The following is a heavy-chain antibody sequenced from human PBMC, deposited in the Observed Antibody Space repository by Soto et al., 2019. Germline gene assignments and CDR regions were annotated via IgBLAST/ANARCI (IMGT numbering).Heavy chain of an antibody. CDR1: GASISSYY. V-gene: IGHV4-59*01. J-gene: IGHJ4*02. CDR3: ARGTSWQLPFDY. Sequence: SETLSLTCTVSGASISSYYWSWIRQPPGKRLEWIGYISYSGSTDYNPSLKSRVTISGDTSKNQFSLKVSSATAADTAVYYCARGTSWQLPFDYWGQGTLVTVSS. D-gene: IGHD6-13*01. CDR2: ISYSGST.